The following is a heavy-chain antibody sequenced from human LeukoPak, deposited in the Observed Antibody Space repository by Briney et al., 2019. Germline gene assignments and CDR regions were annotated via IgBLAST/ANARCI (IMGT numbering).Heavy chain of an antibody. CDR2: IYYSGST. Sequence: PSETLSLTCTVSGGSISSSSYYWGWIRQPPGKGLEWIGSIYYSGSTYYNPSLKSRVTISVDTSKNQFSLKLSSVTAADTAVYYSVSRPRGLSSGRPNDYWGQGTLVTVSS. V-gene: IGHV4-39*01. D-gene: IGHD6-19*01. CDR1: GGSISSSSYY. J-gene: IGHJ4*02. CDR3: VSRPRGLSSGRPNDY.